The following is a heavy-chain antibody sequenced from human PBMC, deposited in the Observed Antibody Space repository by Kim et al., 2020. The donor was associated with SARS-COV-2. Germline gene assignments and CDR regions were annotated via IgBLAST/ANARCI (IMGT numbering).Heavy chain of an antibody. D-gene: IGHD3-10*01. J-gene: IGHJ2*01. V-gene: IGHV3-7*01. CDR2: IKQDGSEK. CDR3: ARLLMVRGPSAPTGWYFDL. Sequence: GGSLRLSCAASGFTFSSYWMSWVRQAPGKGLEWVANIKQDGSEKYYVDSVKGRFTISRDNAKNSLYLQMNSLRAEDTAVYYCARLLMVRGPSAPTGWYFDLWGRGTLVTVSS. CDR1: GFTFSSYW.